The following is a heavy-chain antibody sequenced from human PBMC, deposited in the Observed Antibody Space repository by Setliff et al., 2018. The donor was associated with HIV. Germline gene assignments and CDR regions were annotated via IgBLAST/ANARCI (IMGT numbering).Heavy chain of an antibody. CDR2: MDYSGST. V-gene: IGHV4-39*01. CDR1: GGSISRSNYY. CDR3: ARQPGIVVAGPLDY. J-gene: IGHJ4*02. Sequence: PSETLSLTCTVSGGSISRSNYYWGWIRQPPGKGLEWIGSMDYSGSTYYNPSLKSRVTISADTSKNQFSLKLSSVTAADMAVYYCARQPGIVVAGPLDYWGQGTLVTVSS. D-gene: IGHD6-19*01.